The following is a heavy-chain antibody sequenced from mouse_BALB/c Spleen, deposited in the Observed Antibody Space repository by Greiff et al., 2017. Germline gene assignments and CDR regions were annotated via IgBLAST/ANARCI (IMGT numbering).Heavy chain of an antibody. CDR2: IDPYNGGT. Sequence: EVQLQQSGPELVKPGASVKVSCKASGYAFTSYNMYWVKQSHGKSLEWIGYIDPYNGGTSYNQKFNGKATLTVDKYSSTAYMHLNSLTSEDSAGYYCVVWLRRPWFAYWGQGTLVTVSA. CDR3: VVWLRRPWFAY. J-gene: IGHJ3*01. V-gene: IGHV1S135*01. D-gene: IGHD2-2*01. CDR1: GYAFTSYN.